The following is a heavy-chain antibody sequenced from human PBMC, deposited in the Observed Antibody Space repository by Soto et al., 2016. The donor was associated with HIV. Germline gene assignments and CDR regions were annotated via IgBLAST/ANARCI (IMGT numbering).Heavy chain of an antibody. CDR2: ISGGGGST. J-gene: IGHJ4*02. Sequence: EVQLLESGGGLVQPGGSLRLSCAASGFTFSSYAMSWVRQAPGKGLEWVSTISGGGGSTYYADSVKGRFTISRDNSKNTLYLQMNSLRAEDTAIYYCAKRYRPLDYVGPGKPWSPSPQ. D-gene: IGHD5-12*01. V-gene: IGHV3-23*01. CDR3: AKRYRPLDY. CDR1: GFTFSSYA.